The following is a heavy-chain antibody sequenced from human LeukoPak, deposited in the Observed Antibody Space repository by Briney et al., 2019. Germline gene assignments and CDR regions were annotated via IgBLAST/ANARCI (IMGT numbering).Heavy chain of an antibody. CDR1: GYTFTSYG. J-gene: IGHJ4*02. CDR2: ISAYNGNT. V-gene: IGHV1-18*01. Sequence: ASVKVSCKASGYTFTSYGICWVRQAPGQGLERMGWISAYNGNTHYAQKFQGRVTMTTDTSTSTAYMELRSLRSDDTAVYYCARARVEWLSLDYWGQGTLVTVSS. CDR3: ARARVEWLSLDY. D-gene: IGHD3-3*01.